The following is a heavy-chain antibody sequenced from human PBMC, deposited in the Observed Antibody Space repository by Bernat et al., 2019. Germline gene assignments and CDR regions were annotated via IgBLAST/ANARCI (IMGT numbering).Heavy chain of an antibody. J-gene: IGHJ4*02. CDR2: ISYDGSNK. CDR1: GFTFSSYA. V-gene: IGHV3-30-3*01. CDR3: ARVMVGATTGVDY. D-gene: IGHD1-26*01. Sequence: QVQLVESGGGVVQPGRSLRLSCVASGFTFSSYAMHWVRQAPGKGLEWVAVISYDGSNKYYADSVKGRFTISRDNSKNTLYLQMNSLRAEDTAVYYCARVMVGATTGVDYWGQGTLVTVSS.